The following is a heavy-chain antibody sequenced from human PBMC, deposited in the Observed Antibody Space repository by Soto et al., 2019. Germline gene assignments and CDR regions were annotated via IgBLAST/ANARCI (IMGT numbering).Heavy chain of an antibody. CDR2: IYWDDDK. Sequence: SGPTLVNPTQTLTLTCTFSGFSLSTRGVGVGWIRQPPGKALEWLALIYWDDDKRYSPSLKSRLTITKDTSKNQVVLTMTNMDPVDTATYYCAHRWEDYSSSWRGHFQHWGQGTLVTVSS. CDR1: GFSLSTRGVG. CDR3: AHRWEDYSSSWRGHFQH. J-gene: IGHJ1*01. V-gene: IGHV2-5*02. D-gene: IGHD6-13*01.